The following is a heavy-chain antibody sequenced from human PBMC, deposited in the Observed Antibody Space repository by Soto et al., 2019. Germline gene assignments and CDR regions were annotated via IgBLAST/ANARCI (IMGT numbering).Heavy chain of an antibody. CDR3: ARLPKGSLVTA. Sequence: LVESGGDLVYPGGSLRLSCVASGFRFSDHSMNWVRQAPGQGLQWISYISSNSDTTYYAYSVKGRFTVSRDNAKNALFLQMNSLRDDDTATYYCARLPKGSLVTAWGQGARVTVSS. D-gene: IGHD2-21*02. J-gene: IGHJ4*02. CDR2: ISSNSDTT. V-gene: IGHV3-48*02. CDR1: GFRFSDHS.